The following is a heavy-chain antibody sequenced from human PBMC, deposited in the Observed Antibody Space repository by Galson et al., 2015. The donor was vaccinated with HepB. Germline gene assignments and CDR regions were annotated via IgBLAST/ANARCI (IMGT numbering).Heavy chain of an antibody. CDR2: ISYDGSNK. J-gene: IGHJ4*02. CDR3: AKPYYYDSSGPDY. V-gene: IGHV3-30*18. CDR1: GFTFSSYG. Sequence: SLRLSCAASGFTFSSYGMHWVRQAPGKGLEWVAVISYDGSNKYYADSVKGRFTISRDNSKNTLYLQMNSLRAEDTAVYYCAKPYYYDSSGPDYWGQGTLVTVSS. D-gene: IGHD3-22*01.